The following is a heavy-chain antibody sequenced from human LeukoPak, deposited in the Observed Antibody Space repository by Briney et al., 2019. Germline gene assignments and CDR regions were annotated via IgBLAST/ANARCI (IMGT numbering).Heavy chain of an antibody. CDR2: ISYDGSNK. V-gene: IGHV3-30-3*01. Sequence: GGSLRLSCAASGFTFKTYWMIWVRQAPGKGLEWVAVISYDGSNKYYADSVKGRFTISRDNSKNTLYLQMNSLRAEDTAVYYCAREPSPLYCSGGSCLLYYFDYWGQGTLVTVSS. CDR1: GFTFKTYW. J-gene: IGHJ4*02. D-gene: IGHD2-15*01. CDR3: AREPSPLYCSGGSCLLYYFDY.